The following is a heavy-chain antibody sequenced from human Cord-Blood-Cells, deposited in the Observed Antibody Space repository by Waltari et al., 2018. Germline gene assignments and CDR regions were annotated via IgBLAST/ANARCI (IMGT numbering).Heavy chain of an antibody. CDR2: INHSGNT. Sequence: QVQLQQWGAGLLKPSETLSLTCAVYGGSFSGYYWSWIRQPPGKGLEWIGEINHSGNTNYNPSLKSRVTISVDTSKNQFSLKLSSVTAADTAVYYCARLGIAARRGNFDYWGQGTLVTVSS. V-gene: IGHV4-34*01. J-gene: IGHJ4*02. CDR1: GGSFSGYY. CDR3: ARLGIAARRGNFDY. D-gene: IGHD6-6*01.